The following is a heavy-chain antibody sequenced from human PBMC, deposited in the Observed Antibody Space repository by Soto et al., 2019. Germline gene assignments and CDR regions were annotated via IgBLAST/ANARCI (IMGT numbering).Heavy chain of an antibody. Sequence: PGGSLRLSCAASGFTFSSYAMSWVRQAPGKGLEWVSAISGSGGSTYYADSVKGRFTISRDNSKNTLYLQMNSLRAEDTAVYYCTSRRTTVTTVSHFDYWGQGTLVTVSS. D-gene: IGHD4-17*01. J-gene: IGHJ4*02. V-gene: IGHV3-23*01. CDR2: ISGSGGST. CDR1: GFTFSSYA. CDR3: TSRRTTVTTVSHFDY.